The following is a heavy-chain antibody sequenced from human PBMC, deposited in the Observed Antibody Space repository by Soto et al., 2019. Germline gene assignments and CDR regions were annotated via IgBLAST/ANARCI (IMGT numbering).Heavy chain of an antibody. CDR3: ASFIAVAGTSYHYGMDV. Sequence: RGESLKISCKGSGYSFTSYWISWVRQMPGKGLEWMGRIDPSDSYTNYSPSFQGHVTISADKSISTAYLQWSSLKASDTAMYYCASFIAVAGTSYHYGMDVRGQGTTVTVS. J-gene: IGHJ6*02. CDR2: IDPSDSYT. V-gene: IGHV5-10-1*01. CDR1: GYSFTSYW. D-gene: IGHD6-19*01.